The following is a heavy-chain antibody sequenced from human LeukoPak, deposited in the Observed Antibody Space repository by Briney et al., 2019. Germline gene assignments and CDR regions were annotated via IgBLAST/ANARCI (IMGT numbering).Heavy chain of an antibody. Sequence: PSETLSLTCTVSGSMYNYYWSWIRQPPGKGLEWIGYIHYNGITNYNPSLKTRVTMSLDTSKNQVSLNLNSVTAADTAVCYCARHISSGGTYAHFDYWGQGTLVTVSS. CDR1: GSMYNYY. V-gene: IGHV4-59*08. D-gene: IGHD1-26*01. CDR2: IHYNGIT. J-gene: IGHJ4*02. CDR3: ARHISSGGTYAHFDY.